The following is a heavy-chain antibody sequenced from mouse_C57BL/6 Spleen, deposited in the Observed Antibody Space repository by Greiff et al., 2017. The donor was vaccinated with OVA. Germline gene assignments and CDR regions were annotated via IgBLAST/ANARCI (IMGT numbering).Heavy chain of an antibody. Sequence: EVQLQQSGPVLVKPGASVKMSCKASGYTFTDYYMNWVQQSHGKSLEWIGVINPYNGGTSYNQKFKGKATLTVDKSSSTAYMELNSLTSEDSAVYYCARRKNGDYAMDYWGQGTSVTVSS. V-gene: IGHV1-19*01. CDR1: GYTFTDYY. J-gene: IGHJ4*01. CDR2: INPYNGGT. CDR3: ARRKNGDYAMDY.